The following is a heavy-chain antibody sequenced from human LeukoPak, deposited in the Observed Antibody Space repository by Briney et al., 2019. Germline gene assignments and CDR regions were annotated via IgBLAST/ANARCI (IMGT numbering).Heavy chain of an antibody. CDR3: ARDIPLGYSSSGHYFDY. D-gene: IGHD6-13*01. CDR2: IKQDGSEK. V-gene: IGHV3-7*01. Sequence: PGGSLRLSCAASGFTVSSNYMSWVRQAPGKGLEWVANIKQDGSEKYYVDSVKGRFTISRDNAKNSLYLQMNSLRAEDTAVYYCARDIPLGYSSSGHYFDYWGQGTLVTVSS. J-gene: IGHJ4*02. CDR1: GFTVSSNY.